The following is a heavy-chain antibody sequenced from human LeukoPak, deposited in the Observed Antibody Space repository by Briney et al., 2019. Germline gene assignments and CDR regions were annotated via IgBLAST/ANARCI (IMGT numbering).Heavy chain of an antibody. Sequence: GGSLRLSCAASGFTFSSYEMNWVRQAPGKGLEWVSYISSSGSTIYYADSVKGRFTISRDNAKNSLYLQMNSLRAEDTAVYYCAREGGLLWFGELLYFDYWGQGTLVTVSS. CDR3: AREGGLLWFGELLYFDY. CDR1: GFTFSSYE. D-gene: IGHD3-10*01. J-gene: IGHJ4*02. CDR2: ISSSGSTI. V-gene: IGHV3-48*03.